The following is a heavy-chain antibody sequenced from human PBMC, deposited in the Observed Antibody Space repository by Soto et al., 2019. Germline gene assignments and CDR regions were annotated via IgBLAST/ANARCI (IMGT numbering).Heavy chain of an antibody. V-gene: IGHV3-23*01. Sequence: VSLRVSCTAAEFKCVSLAMRCVRQDPGKGLEWVSAISGSGGSTYYADSVKGRFTISRDNSKNTLYLQMNSLRAEDTAVYYCAKDTRSSPYYMEVWGKGTTVTVSS. CDR3: AKDTRSSPYYMEV. D-gene: IGHD6-19*01. CDR2: ISGSGGST. CDR1: EFKCVSLA. J-gene: IGHJ6*03.